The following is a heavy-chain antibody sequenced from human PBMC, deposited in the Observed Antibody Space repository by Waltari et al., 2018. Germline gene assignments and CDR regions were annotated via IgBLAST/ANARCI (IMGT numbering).Heavy chain of an antibody. CDR1: GFTFNSYT. D-gene: IGHD2-21*02. J-gene: IGHJ5*02. CDR3: VREVVGTDNWFDP. V-gene: IGHV3-21*01. Sequence: EVDLVESGGGLVKPGGSLRLSCAASGFTFNSYTIHWVRQAPGKGLEWVPSISSQSSYIYYADSVKGRFTIFRDNAKNSLYLQMSSLRVDDTAVYYCVREVVGTDNWFDPWGQGTLVTVSS. CDR2: ISSQSSYI.